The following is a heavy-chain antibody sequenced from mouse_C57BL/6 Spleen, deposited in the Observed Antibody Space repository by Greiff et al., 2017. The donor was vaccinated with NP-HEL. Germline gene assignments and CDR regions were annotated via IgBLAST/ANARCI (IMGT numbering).Heavy chain of an antibody. Sequence: QVHVKQPGAELVMPGASVKLSCKASGYTFTSYWMHWVKQRPGQGLEWIGEIDPSDSYTNYNQKFKGKSTVTVDKSSSTAYMQLSSLTSEDSAVYYCARSPDGSSYGYFDVWGTGTTVTVSS. CDR3: ARSPDGSSYGYFDV. CDR2: IDPSDSYT. CDR1: GYTFTSYW. J-gene: IGHJ1*03. V-gene: IGHV1-69*01. D-gene: IGHD1-1*01.